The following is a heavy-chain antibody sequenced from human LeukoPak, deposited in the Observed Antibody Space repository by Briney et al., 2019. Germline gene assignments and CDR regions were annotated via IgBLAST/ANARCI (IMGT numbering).Heavy chain of an antibody. Sequence: ASVKVSCKASGYTLTGYYMHWVRQAPGQGLEWMGRINPNSGGTNYAQKFQGRVTMTRDTSISTAYMELSRLRSDDTAVYYCARDYPNYGGDAFDIWGQGTMATVSS. V-gene: IGHV1-2*06. CDR2: INPNSGGT. CDR1: GYTLTGYY. D-gene: IGHD4-23*01. J-gene: IGHJ3*02. CDR3: ARDYPNYGGDAFDI.